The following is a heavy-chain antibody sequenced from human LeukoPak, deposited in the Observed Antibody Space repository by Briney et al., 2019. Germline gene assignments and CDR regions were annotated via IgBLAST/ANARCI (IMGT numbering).Heavy chain of an antibody. CDR3: ARDRTCSGGSCYLDY. CDR2: ISYDGSNK. J-gene: IGHJ4*02. Sequence: PGGSLRLSCAASGFTFSSYAMHWVRQAPGKGLEWVAVISYDGSNKYYADSVKGRFTISRDNSKNTLYLQMNSLRAEDTAVYYCARDRTCSGGSCYLDYWGQGTLVTVSS. V-gene: IGHV3-30*04. D-gene: IGHD2-15*01. CDR1: GFTFSSYA.